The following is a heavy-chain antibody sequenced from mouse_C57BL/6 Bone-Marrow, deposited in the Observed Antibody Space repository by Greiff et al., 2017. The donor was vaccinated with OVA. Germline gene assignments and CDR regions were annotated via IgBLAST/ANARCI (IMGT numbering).Heavy chain of an antibody. CDR3: AREDSYSNYRYFDV. D-gene: IGHD2-5*01. CDR2: IDPNSGGT. CDR1: GYTFTSYW. V-gene: IGHV1-72*01. J-gene: IGHJ1*03. Sequence: VQLQQPGTELVKPGASVKLSCKASGYTFTSYWMHWVKQRPGQGLEWIGRIDPNSGGTKYNEKFKSKATLTVDKPSSTAYMQLSSLTSEDSAVYYCAREDSYSNYRYFDVWGTGTTVTVSS.